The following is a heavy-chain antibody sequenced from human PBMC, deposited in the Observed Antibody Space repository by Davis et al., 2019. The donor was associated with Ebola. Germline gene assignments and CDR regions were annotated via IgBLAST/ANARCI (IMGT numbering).Heavy chain of an antibody. CDR1: GFTFSNYW. Sequence: GGSLRLSCAASGFTFSNYWMSWVRQAPGKGLEWVANINQDGSEKYYVDSVKGRFTISRDNAKNSLYLQMNSLRAEDTAVYYCARDSEERYSYGHVPDYWGQGTLVTVSS. CDR3: ARDSEERYSYGHVPDY. CDR2: INQDGSEK. J-gene: IGHJ4*02. D-gene: IGHD5-18*01. V-gene: IGHV3-7*01.